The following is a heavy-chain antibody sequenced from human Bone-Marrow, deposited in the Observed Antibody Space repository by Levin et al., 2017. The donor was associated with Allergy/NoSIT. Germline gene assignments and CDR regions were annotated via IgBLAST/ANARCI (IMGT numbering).Heavy chain of an antibody. Sequence: GGSLRLSCASSGFTFRGYWMAWVRQAPGKGLEGVANINRDGGDGYYVDSVKGRFTISRDNARNSLDLQMNSLRVEDTAVYYCARNGAWSFEFWGQGTLVTVSS. CDR3: ARNGAWSFEF. CDR1: GFTFRGYW. V-gene: IGHV3-7*02. J-gene: IGHJ4*02. D-gene: IGHD2-8*01. CDR2: INRDGGDG.